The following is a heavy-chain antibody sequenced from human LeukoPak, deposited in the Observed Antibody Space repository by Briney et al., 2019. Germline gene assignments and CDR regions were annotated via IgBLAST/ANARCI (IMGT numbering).Heavy chain of an antibody. J-gene: IGHJ4*02. Sequence: PSETLSLTCAVSGGSISSSNWWSWVRQPPGQGLEWIGEIYHSGSTNYNPSLKSRVTISVDRSKNQFSLKLSPVTAADTAVYYCARFDRDGYNLDYWGQGTLVTVSS. D-gene: IGHD5-24*01. V-gene: IGHV4-4*02. CDR1: GGSISSSNW. CDR3: ARFDRDGYNLDY. CDR2: IYHSGST.